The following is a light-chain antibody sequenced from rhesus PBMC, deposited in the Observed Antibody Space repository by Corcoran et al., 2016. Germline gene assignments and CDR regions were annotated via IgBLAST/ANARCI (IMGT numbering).Light chain of an antibody. CDR2: AVT. CDR1: SSAIGTYNY. J-gene: IGLJ1*01. Sequence: QAALTQPPSVSGSPGQSITISCTGTSSAIGTYNYVSWYQQLPGRAPQVILYAVTKRPSGVSDRFSGSKSANTASLTISGLQPGDEAKYDGSSYGGSPTYIFGSGTRLTVV. CDR3: SSYGGSPTYI. V-gene: IGLV2-23*01.